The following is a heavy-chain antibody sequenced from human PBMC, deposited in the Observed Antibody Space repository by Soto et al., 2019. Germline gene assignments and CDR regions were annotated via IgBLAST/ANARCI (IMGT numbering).Heavy chain of an antibody. Sequence: SETLSLTCTVSGGSISSYYWSWIRQPPGKGLEWIGYIYYSGSTNYNPSLKSRVTVSVDTSKNQFSLKLSSVTAADTAVYYCARDHRARGAAAGIDYWGQGTLVTV. J-gene: IGHJ4*02. D-gene: IGHD6-13*01. CDR3: ARDHRARGAAAGIDY. V-gene: IGHV4-59*01. CDR2: IYYSGST. CDR1: GGSISSYY.